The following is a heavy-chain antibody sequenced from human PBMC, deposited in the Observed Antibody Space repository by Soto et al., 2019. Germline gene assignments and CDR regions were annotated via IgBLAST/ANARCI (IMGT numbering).Heavy chain of an antibody. CDR3: ARGITYGDYSRWFGP. J-gene: IGHJ5*02. V-gene: IGHV1-8*01. CDR1: GYIFTNYD. D-gene: IGHD4-17*01. Sequence: QVQLVQSGAEVKKPGASVKVSCKASGYIFTNYDINWVRQATGQGLEYLGWINPNSGNTGYVQKFKGRVTMTRNTSINTAYMGLNSLRSEDTAVYYGARGITYGDYSRWFGPWGQGTLVTVSS. CDR2: INPNSGNT.